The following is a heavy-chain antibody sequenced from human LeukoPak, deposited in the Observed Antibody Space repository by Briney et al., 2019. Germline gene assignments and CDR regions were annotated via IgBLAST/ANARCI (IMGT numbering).Heavy chain of an antibody. CDR2: INHSGST. CDR1: GGSFSGYY. CDR3: ARGRYSSDVDY. Sequence: SETLSLTCAVYGGSFSGYYWSWIRQPPGKGLEWIGEINHSGSTNYNPSLKSRVTISVDTSKNQFSLKLSSVTAADTAVYYCARGRYSSDVDYWGQGTLVTASS. V-gene: IGHV4-34*01. D-gene: IGHD6-19*01. J-gene: IGHJ4*02.